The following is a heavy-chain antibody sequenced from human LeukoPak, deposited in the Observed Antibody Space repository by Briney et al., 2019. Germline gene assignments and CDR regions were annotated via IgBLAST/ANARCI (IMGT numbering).Heavy chain of an antibody. Sequence: SETLPLTCAVYGGSFSGYYWSWIRQPPGKGLEWIGEINHSGSTNYNPSLKSRVTISVDTSKNQFSLKLSSVTAADTAVYYCARGTLGYCSGGSCNWFDPWGQGTLVTVSS. D-gene: IGHD2-15*01. V-gene: IGHV4-34*01. CDR2: INHSGST. J-gene: IGHJ5*02. CDR1: GGSFSGYY. CDR3: ARGTLGYCSGGSCNWFDP.